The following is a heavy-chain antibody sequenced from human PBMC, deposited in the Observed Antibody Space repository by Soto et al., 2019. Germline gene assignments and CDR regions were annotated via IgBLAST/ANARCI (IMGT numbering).Heavy chain of an antibody. V-gene: IGHV3-23*01. CDR3: AKADGQQWLIPHLDN. CDR2: ISCCGGSA. J-gene: IGHJ4*02. Sequence: EVQLLESGGGVVQPGGSLRLSCVASGFNFKTFAMAWVRQAAGEGLEWLSGISCCGGSASYADAVKGRFSIARDDSKNTVSLQLNSLRVEDTAQYYCAKADGQQWLIPHLDNWGQGTLVTVS. D-gene: IGHD6-19*01. CDR1: GFNFKTFA.